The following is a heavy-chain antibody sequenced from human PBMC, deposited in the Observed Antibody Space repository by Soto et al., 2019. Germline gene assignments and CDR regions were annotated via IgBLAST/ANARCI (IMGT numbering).Heavy chain of an antibody. CDR2: ITPIFGTA. CDR3: ARWGAAYRGGDCYLFDY. Sequence: VKTACKASGRTFSSYAISWVRQATGQGLEWMGAITPIFGTANYAQKFQGRVTITADESTSTAYMELSSLRSEETAVYYCARWGAAYRGGDCYLFDYWGQGTLVTVSS. D-gene: IGHD2-21*02. J-gene: IGHJ4*02. CDR1: GRTFSSYA. V-gene: IGHV1-69*13.